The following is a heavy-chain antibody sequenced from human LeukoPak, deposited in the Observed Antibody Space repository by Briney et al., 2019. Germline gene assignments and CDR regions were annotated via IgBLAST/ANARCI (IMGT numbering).Heavy chain of an antibody. CDR1: GFTFSSYS. CDR2: ISSSSSYI. Sequence: GGSLRLSCAASGFTFSSYSMNWVRQAPGKGLEWVSSISSSSSYINYADSVKGRFTISRDNAKNSLYLQMNSLRAEDTAVYYCATVGTYYYDSSGYLTDYWGQGTLVTVSS. CDR3: ATVGTYYYDSSGYLTDY. V-gene: IGHV3-21*01. D-gene: IGHD3-22*01. J-gene: IGHJ4*02.